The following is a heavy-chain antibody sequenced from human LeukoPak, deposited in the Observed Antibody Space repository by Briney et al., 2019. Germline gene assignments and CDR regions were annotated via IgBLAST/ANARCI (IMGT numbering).Heavy chain of an antibody. CDR3: VRHRGAWTVHDAFAM. D-gene: IGHD4-11*01. CDR2: ISSGGQTV. V-gene: IGHV3-48*04. J-gene: IGHJ3*02. CDR1: GFTFSSYW. Sequence: PGGSLRLSCAASGFTFSSYWMYWVRQAPGKGLEWLSYISSGGQTVYYADSVKGRFTISRDNAKNSLFLQLNNLRAGDTAVYYCVRHRGAWTVHDAFAMWGQGTMVTVAS.